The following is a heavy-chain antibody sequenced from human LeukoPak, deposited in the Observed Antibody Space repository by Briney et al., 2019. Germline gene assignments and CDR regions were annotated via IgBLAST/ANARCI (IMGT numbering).Heavy chain of an antibody. J-gene: IGHJ4*02. CDR1: GYTFTSYG. V-gene: IGHV1-18*01. CDR2: ISAYNGNT. Sequence: GASVKVSCKASGYTFTSYGISWVRQAPGQGLAWMGWISAYNGNTNYAQKLQGRVTMTTDTSTSTAYMELRSLRSDDTAVYYCARDNAYCGGDCSLDYWGQGTLVTVSS. CDR3: ARDNAYCGGDCSLDY. D-gene: IGHD2-21*02.